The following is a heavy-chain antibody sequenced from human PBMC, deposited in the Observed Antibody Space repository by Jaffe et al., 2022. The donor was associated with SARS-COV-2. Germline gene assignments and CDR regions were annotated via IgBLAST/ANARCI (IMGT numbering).Heavy chain of an antibody. CDR3: ARVPRINAPSYWFFDL. Sequence: QVQLQESGPGLVKPSETLSLTCTVSGGSISSYYWSWIRQPPGKGLQWIGYIYYSGSTNYNPSLKSRVTMSVDTSKNKLSLKLTSVTAADTAVYYCARVPRINAPSYWFFDLWGRGTLVTVSS. J-gene: IGHJ2*01. CDR1: GGSISSYY. V-gene: IGHV4-59*01. CDR2: IYYSGST. D-gene: IGHD3-10*01.